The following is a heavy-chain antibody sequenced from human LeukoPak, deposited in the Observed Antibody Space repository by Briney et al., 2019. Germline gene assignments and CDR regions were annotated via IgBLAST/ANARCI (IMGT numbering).Heavy chain of an antibody. Sequence: PGGSLRLSCAASGFTFSSYAMRWVRQAPGKGLEWVSAISGSGGSTYYADSVKGRFTISRDNSKNTLYLQMNSLRAEDTAVYYCAKGGSYCGGDCYSDYWGQGTLVTVSS. J-gene: IGHJ4*02. CDR1: GFTFSSYA. CDR3: AKGGSYCGGDCYSDY. V-gene: IGHV3-23*01. D-gene: IGHD2-21*01. CDR2: ISGSGGST.